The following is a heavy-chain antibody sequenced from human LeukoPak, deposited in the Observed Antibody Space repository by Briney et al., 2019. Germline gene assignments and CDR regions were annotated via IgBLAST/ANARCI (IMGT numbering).Heavy chain of an antibody. D-gene: IGHD3-3*01. V-gene: IGHV3-48*01. J-gene: IGHJ3*02. CDR1: GFTFSSYS. Sequence: HPGGSLRLSCAASGFTFSSYSMNWVRQAPGKGPEWVSYISSSSSTIYYADSVKGRFTISRDNAKNSLYLQMNRLRAEDTAVYYCARVMIAGPYYDFWSGPSYDAFDIWGQGTMVTVSS. CDR3: ARVMIAGPYYDFWSGPSYDAFDI. CDR2: ISSSSSTI.